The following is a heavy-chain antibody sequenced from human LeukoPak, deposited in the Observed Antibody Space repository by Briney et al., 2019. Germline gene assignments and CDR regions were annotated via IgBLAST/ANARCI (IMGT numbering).Heavy chain of an antibody. V-gene: IGHV3-30-3*01. J-gene: IGHJ3*02. CDR2: ISYDGGNK. CDR1: GFTFSNYA. D-gene: IGHD5-24*01. Sequence: GGSLRLSCAASGFTFSNYAMHWVRQAPGKGLEWVTVISYDGGNKYYADSVKGRFTISRDNSKNTLYLQMNSLRPEDTAVYYCARGEMATKGDAFDIWGQGTVVTVSS. CDR3: ARGEMATKGDAFDI.